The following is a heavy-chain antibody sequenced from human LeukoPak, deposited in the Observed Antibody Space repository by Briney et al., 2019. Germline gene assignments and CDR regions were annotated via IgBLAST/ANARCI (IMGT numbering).Heavy chain of an antibody. Sequence: ASVKVSCKASGYTFTGYYMHWVRQAPGQGLEWMGWINPNSGGTTYAQKFQGRVTMTRDTSISTAYMELSRLRSDDTAVYYCARYQCSSTSCYTDWYFDLWGRGTLVTVSS. V-gene: IGHV1-2*02. D-gene: IGHD2-2*01. CDR1: GYTFTGYY. CDR3: ARYQCSSTSCYTDWYFDL. J-gene: IGHJ2*01. CDR2: INPNSGGT.